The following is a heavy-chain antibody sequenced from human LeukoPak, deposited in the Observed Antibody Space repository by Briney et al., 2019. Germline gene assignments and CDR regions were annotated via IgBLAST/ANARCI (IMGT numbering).Heavy chain of an antibody. CDR3: ATGVPGGELSPFDY. Sequence: GASVKVSCKVSGYTLTELSMHWVRQAPGKGLEWMGGFDPEDGETIYAQKFQGRVTMTEDTSTDTAYMELSSLRSEDTAVYYCATGVPGGELSPFDYWGQGTLVTVSS. V-gene: IGHV1-24*01. J-gene: IGHJ4*02. D-gene: IGHD1-26*01. CDR2: FDPEDGET. CDR1: GYTLTELS.